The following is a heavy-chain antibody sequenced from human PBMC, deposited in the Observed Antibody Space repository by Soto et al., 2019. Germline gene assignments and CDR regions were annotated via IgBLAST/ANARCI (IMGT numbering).Heavy chain of an antibody. D-gene: IGHD5-18*01. CDR3: ATSVNSAMAFDY. CDR2: INPNGGIT. V-gene: IGHV1-46*01. Sequence: ASVKVSCKTSGYTFTHYYIHWVRQAPGQGLEWMGIINPNGGITTYAQKFRAGFSMTRDTSTSTVYLELSSLRSEDSAVYYCATSVNSAMAFDYWGQGTLVTVSS. CDR1: GYTFTHYY. J-gene: IGHJ4*02.